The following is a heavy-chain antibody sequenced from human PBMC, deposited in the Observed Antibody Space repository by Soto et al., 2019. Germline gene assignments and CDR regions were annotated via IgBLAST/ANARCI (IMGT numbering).Heavy chain of an antibody. CDR2: INHSGST. V-gene: IGHV4-34*01. Sequence: SETLSLTCAVYGGSFSGYYWSWIRQPPGKGLEWIGEINHSGSTNYNPSLKSRVTISVDTSKNQFSLKLSSVTAADTAVYYCARDRRDVVVPAAINDYWGQGTLVTVSS. CDR1: GGSFSGYY. CDR3: ARDRRDVVVPAAINDY. J-gene: IGHJ4*02. D-gene: IGHD2-2*01.